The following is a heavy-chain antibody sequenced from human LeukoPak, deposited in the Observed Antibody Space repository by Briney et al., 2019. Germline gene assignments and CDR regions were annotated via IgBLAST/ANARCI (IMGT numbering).Heavy chain of an antibody. Sequence: LSLTCTVSGGSISSSSYYWGWIRQPPGKGLEWVSSISRGGNSIYYADSVKGRFTISRDNAKNSLYLQMNSLRAEDTAVYYCARDQYLDYRGQGTLVTVSS. CDR3: ARDQYLDY. V-gene: IGHV3-11*01. CDR2: ISRGGNSI. J-gene: IGHJ4*02. CDR1: GGSISSSSYY.